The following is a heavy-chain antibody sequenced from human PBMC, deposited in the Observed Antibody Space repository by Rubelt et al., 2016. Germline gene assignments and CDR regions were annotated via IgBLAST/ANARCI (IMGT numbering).Heavy chain of an antibody. CDR2: IGTAGDT. D-gene: IGHD2-15*01. J-gene: IGHJ4*02. Sequence: VRPGGSLRLSCAASGFTFSRYDMHWIRQPTGKGLEWVSAIGTAGDTYYPVSVKGRFTVSRENAKNSLYLQMNSLRAGDTAVYYCARGYCNGGSCYLFDYWGQGALVTVSS. CDR1: GFTFSRYD. V-gene: IGHV3-13*04. CDR3: ARGYCNGGSCYLFDY.